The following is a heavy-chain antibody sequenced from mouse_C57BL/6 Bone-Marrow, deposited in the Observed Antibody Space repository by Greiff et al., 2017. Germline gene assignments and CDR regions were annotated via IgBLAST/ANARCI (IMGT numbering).Heavy chain of an antibody. V-gene: IGHV14-4*01. CDR2: IDPVNGDT. CDR1: GFNIKADY. Sequence: VQLQQSGAELVRPGASVKLSCTASGFNIKADYMHWVKQRPEQGLEWIGWIDPVNGDTEYASKFQGKATITADTSSNTAYLQLSSLTSEDTAVYYCTAGGCGGGGFDYWGQGTTLTVSS. J-gene: IGHJ2*01. CDR3: TAGGCGGGGFDY.